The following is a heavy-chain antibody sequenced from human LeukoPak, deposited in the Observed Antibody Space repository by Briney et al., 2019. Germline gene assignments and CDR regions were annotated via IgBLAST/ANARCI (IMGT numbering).Heavy chain of an antibody. CDR3: ARDRYSGSWCLDY. Sequence: GGSLRLSCAASGFTFSSYGMHWVRQAPGKGLEWVAVIWNDGSNKYYADSVKGRFTISRDNSKNTLYLQMNSLRAEDTAVYYCARDRYSGSWCLDYWGQGTLVTVSS. J-gene: IGHJ4*02. D-gene: IGHD6-13*01. CDR1: GFTFSSYG. V-gene: IGHV3-33*01. CDR2: IWNDGSNK.